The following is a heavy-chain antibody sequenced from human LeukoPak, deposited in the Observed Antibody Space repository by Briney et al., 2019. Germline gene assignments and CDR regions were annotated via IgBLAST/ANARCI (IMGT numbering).Heavy chain of an antibody. D-gene: IGHD5-12*01. CDR3: ARDQGRSGYDYYYYYGMDV. CDR2: IYSGGST. J-gene: IGHJ6*02. CDR1: GFTVSSSY. Sequence: GGSLRLSCAASGFTVSSSYMSWVRQAPGKGLEWVSVIYSGGSTYYADSVKGRFTISRHNSKNTLYLQMNSLRAEDTAVYYCARDQGRSGYDYYYYYGMDVWGQGTTVTVSS. V-gene: IGHV3-53*04.